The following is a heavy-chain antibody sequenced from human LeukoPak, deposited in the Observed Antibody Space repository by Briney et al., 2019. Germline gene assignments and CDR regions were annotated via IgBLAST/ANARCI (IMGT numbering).Heavy chain of an antibody. D-gene: IGHD4-17*01. J-gene: IGHJ6*02. CDR1: GGSISSYY. V-gene: IGHV4-59*13. CDR3: ARLRADYGDYDYGMDV. Sequence: KPSETLSLTCTVSGGSISSYYWSWIRQPPGKGLEWIGYIYYSGSTNYNPSLKSRVTISVDTSKNQFSLKLSSVTAADTAVYYCARLRADYGDYDYGMDVWGQGTTVTVSS. CDR2: IYYSGST.